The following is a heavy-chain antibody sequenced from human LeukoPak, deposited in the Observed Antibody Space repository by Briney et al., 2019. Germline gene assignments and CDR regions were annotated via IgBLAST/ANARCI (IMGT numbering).Heavy chain of an antibody. V-gene: IGHV3-74*01. J-gene: IGHJ4*01. CDR1: GFTFSSYW. Sequence: GGCLRLYCAASGFTFSSYWMHWVRQAPGKGLVWVSRINGDGNTINYADSVRGRFTISRDNAKNTLYLQMNSLRAEDTAVYYCARGKSGSYGLEDYLGHGTLVTVSS. CDR2: INGDGNTI. D-gene: IGHD1-26*01. CDR3: ARGKSGSYGLEDY.